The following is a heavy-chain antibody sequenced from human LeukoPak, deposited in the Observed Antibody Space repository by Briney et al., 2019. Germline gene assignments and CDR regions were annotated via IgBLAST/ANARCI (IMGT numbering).Heavy chain of an antibody. V-gene: IGHV1-3*01. J-gene: IGHJ4*02. CDR2: INAGNGNT. Sequence: RASVKVSCKASGYTFTGYYMHWVRQAPGQRLEWMGWINAGNGNTKYSQKFQGRVTITRDTSASTAYMELSSLRSEDTAVYSCARGVATNRYYFDYWGQGTLVTVSS. CDR3: ARGVATNRYYFDY. CDR1: GYTFTGYY. D-gene: IGHD5-12*01.